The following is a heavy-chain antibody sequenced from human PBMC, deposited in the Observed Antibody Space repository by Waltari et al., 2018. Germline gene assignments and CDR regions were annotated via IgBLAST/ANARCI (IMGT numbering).Heavy chain of an antibody. Sequence: QVQLQQWGAGLLKPSETLSLTCAVYGVSFSGYYWIWIRPPPGKGLEWIGEISHSGTPNYNPSLKSRVTISLDTSKNQFSLKLSSVTAADTAVYYCARQEIIVEVTGDAFDIWGQGTMVTVSS. CDR1: GVSFSGYY. CDR3: ARQEIIVEVTGDAFDI. V-gene: IGHV4-34*01. J-gene: IGHJ3*02. D-gene: IGHD2-21*02. CDR2: ISHSGTP.